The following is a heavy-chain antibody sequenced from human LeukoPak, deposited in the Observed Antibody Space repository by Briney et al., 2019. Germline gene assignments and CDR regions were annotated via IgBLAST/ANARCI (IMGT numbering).Heavy chain of an antibody. J-gene: IGHJ3*02. D-gene: IGHD1-26*01. CDR3: ARHGAGTRAFDI. V-gene: IGHV3-11*03. CDR2: ISSTGGYT. Sequence: GGSLRLSCAASGFTFSDYHMSWIRQAPGKGLEWVSYISSTGGYTIYSDAVKGRFTISRDNAKNSLYLRMNSLRGEDTAVYYCARHGAGTRAFDIWGQGTMVTVSS. CDR1: GFTFSDYH.